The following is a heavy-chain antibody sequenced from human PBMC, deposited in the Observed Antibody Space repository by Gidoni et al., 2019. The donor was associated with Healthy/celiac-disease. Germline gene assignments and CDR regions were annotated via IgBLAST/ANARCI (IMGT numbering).Heavy chain of an antibody. Sequence: QVQLQESGPGLVKPSETLSLTCTVSGGALSSYYWSWIRQPPGQGLECIGYIYYIGCTNYNPSLKSRVTMSVDTSKNQFSLKLSSVTAADTAVYYCARAVGSGYDKYYFDYWGQGTLVTVSS. CDR2: IYYIGCT. J-gene: IGHJ4*02. CDR3: ARAVGSGYDKYYFDY. V-gene: IGHV4-59*01. D-gene: IGHD5-12*01. CDR1: GGALSSYY.